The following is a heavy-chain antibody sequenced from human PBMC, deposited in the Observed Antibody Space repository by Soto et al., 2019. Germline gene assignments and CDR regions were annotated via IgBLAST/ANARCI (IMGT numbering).Heavy chain of an antibody. Sequence: QVQLVESGGGVVQPGRSLRLSCAASGFTFSSYGMHWVRQAPGKGLEWVAVIWYDGSNKYYADSVKGRFTISRDNSKNTLYLQMNSLRAEDTAVYYCARERSYQTCYFDYWGQGTLVTVSS. D-gene: IGHD1-26*01. J-gene: IGHJ4*02. CDR1: GFTFSSYG. V-gene: IGHV3-33*01. CDR3: ARERSYQTCYFDY. CDR2: IWYDGSNK.